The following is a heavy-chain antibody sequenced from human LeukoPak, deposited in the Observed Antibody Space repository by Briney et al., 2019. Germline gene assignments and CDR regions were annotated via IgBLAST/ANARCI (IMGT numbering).Heavy chain of an antibody. D-gene: IGHD3-22*01. V-gene: IGHV4-39*01. CDR2: MYYSGST. CDR3: ARHRTIYYDSSGYWV. Sequence: SETLSLTCTVSGGSIRRSSYYWGWIRQPPGKGLEWIGSMYYSGSTYYNPSLKSRVTVSVDTSKNQFSLKLSSATAADTAVYYCARHRTIYYDSSGYWVWGQGTLVTVSS. CDR1: GGSIRRSSYY. J-gene: IGHJ4*02.